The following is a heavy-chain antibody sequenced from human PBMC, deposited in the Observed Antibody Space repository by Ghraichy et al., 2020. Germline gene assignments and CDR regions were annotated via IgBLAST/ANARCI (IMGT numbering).Heavy chain of an antibody. V-gene: IGHV3-53*01. J-gene: IGHJ6*02. Sequence: GGSLRLSCAASGFTVSSNYMSWVRQAPGKGLEWVSVIYSGGSTYYADSVKGRFTISRDNSKNTLYLQMNSLRAEDTAVYYCARVQGSGRWSMDVWGQGTTVTVSS. CDR3: ARVQGSGRWSMDV. CDR2: IYSGGST. CDR1: GFTVSSNY. D-gene: IGHD4-23*01.